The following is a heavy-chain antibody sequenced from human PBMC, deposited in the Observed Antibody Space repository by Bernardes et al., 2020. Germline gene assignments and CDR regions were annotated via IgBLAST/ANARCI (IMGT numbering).Heavy chain of an antibody. CDR3: ARDLANLEAVTTPYQYYYAMAV. CDR2: IWYDGSNQ. D-gene: IGHD4-4*01. J-gene: IGHJ6*02. V-gene: IGHV3-33*01. Sequence: GGSLRLSCAASGFTFRSSGMHWVRQAPGPGLEWVAVIWYDGSNQYYGDSMKGRFTISRDNSKNTLYLQVNSLRAEDTAVYYCARDLANLEAVTTPYQYYYAMAVWGQGTTVTVSS. CDR1: GFTFRSSG.